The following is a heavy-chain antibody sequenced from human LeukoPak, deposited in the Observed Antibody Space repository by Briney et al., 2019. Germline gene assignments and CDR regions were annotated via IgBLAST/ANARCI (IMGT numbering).Heavy chain of an antibody. D-gene: IGHD3-16*01. CDR2: ISGSGGST. CDR3: AKGGGEDFDY. V-gene: IGHV3-23*01. J-gene: IGHJ4*02. CDR1: GFTFTNYW. Sequence: GGSLRLSCAASGFTFTNYWMSWVRQAPGKGLEWVSTISGSGGSTYYADSVKGRFTFSRDNSKNTLYLQMNSLRAEDTAVYYCAKGGGEDFDYWGQGTLVTVSS.